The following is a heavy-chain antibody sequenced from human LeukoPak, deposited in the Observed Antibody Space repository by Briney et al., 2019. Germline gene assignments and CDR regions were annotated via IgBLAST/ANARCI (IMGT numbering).Heavy chain of an antibody. CDR3: ARDDAAAGRSSLYYYYGMDV. D-gene: IGHD6-13*01. CDR2: INPSGGST. V-gene: IGHV1-46*01. CDR1: GYTFTSYY. Sequence: ASVKVSCRAFGYTFTSYYMHWVRQAPGQGLEWTGIINPSGGSTSYAQKFQGRVTMTRDTSTSTVYMELSSLRSEDTAVYYCARDDAAAGRSSLYYYYGMDVWGQGTTVTVSS. J-gene: IGHJ6*02.